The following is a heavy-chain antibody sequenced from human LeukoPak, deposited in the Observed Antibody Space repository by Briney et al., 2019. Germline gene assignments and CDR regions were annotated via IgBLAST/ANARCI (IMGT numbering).Heavy chain of an antibody. CDR3: AKDRGY. Sequence: GGSLRLSCAASGVTFISFPMTWVRQAPGKGLEWVSAISASGGSTNYADSVKGRFTISRDNSKNTLYLQMNSLRAEDTAVYYCAKDRGYWGQGTLVTVSS. J-gene: IGHJ4*02. CDR1: GVTFISFP. CDR2: ISASGGST. V-gene: IGHV3-23*01.